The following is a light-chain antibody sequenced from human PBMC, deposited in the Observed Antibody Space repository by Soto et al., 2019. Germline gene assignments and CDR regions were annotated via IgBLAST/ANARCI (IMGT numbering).Light chain of an antibody. CDR1: QSVTNN. V-gene: IGKV3-11*01. Sequence: EIVMTQSPATLSVFPGERATLSCRASQSVTNNLAWYQQKPGQAPRLLIYDAYTRATGVGGRFTGSGSATDFSLTITSLEPEDFAVYYCQQRGKWPSTFGPGTKVEMK. J-gene: IGKJ2*02. CDR3: QQRGKWPST. CDR2: DAY.